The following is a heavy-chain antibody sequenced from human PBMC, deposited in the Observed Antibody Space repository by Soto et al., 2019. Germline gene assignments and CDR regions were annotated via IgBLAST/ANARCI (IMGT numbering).Heavy chain of an antibody. J-gene: IGHJ6*02. V-gene: IGHV1-69*13. D-gene: IGHD6-19*01. CDR3: ARESGAVADNYDMDV. CDR1: GGTFSSCA. CDR2: IIPIFGTA. Sequence: SVKVSCKXSGGTFSSCAIRWVRQAPGRGLEWMEGIIPIFGTANYAQKFQGRVTITADESTSTAYMELSSLRSEDTAVYYCARESGAVADNYDMDVWGQGTTVTVSS.